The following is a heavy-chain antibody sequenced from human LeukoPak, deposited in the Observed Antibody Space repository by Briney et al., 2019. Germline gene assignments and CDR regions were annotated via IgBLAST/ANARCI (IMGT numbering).Heavy chain of an antibody. CDR1: GGSISSSSYY. J-gene: IGHJ5*02. D-gene: IGHD2-15*01. Sequence: PSETLSLTCTVSGGSISSSSYYWGWIRQPPGKGLEWIGSIYYSGSTYYNPSLQSRVTISVDTSKNQFSLKLSSVTAADTAVYYCARHKWSTFDPWGQGTLVTVSS. CDR2: IYYSGST. V-gene: IGHV4-39*01. CDR3: ARHKWSTFDP.